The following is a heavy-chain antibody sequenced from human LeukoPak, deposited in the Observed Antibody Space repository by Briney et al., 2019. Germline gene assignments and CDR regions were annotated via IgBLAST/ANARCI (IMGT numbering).Heavy chain of an antibody. J-gene: IGHJ1*01. Sequence: GGSLRLSCAASGFTFSDYAMSWVRQAPGKGLEWVSSISGSGSPTYFLDPVKGRFTISRDNSKNTLYLQTNSLRVEDTAVYYCARDLDDYNTQPPVFQYWGQGTLVTVSS. D-gene: IGHD5-24*01. CDR2: ISGSGSPT. CDR3: ARDLDDYNTQPPVFQY. CDR1: GFTFSDYA. V-gene: IGHV3-23*01.